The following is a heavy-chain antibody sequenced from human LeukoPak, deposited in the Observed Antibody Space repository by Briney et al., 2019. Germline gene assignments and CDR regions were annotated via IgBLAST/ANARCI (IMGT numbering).Heavy chain of an antibody. J-gene: IGHJ4*02. CDR1: GFSVGGYA. CDR3: ARSDRGDYNFDY. V-gene: IGHV3-30*04. CDR2: ISFDGSQK. D-gene: IGHD4-17*01. Sequence: GGSLRLSCEVSGFSVGGYALHWVRQAPGKELEWVAVISFDGSQKYYADSVKGRFTISRDTFKNTLFLQMDSLSGEDTGFYYCARSDRGDYNFDYWGQGTLVTVSS.